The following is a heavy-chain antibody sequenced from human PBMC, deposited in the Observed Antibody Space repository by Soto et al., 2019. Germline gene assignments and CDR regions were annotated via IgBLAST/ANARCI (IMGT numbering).Heavy chain of an antibody. CDR2: MNPNSGNT. D-gene: IGHD2-15*01. V-gene: IGHV1-8*01. CDR1: GYTFTSYD. Sequence: ASVKVSCKASGYTFTSYDINWVRQATGQGLEWMGWMNPNSGNTGYAQKFQVRVTMTRNTSISTAYMELSSLRYEDTAVYYCARGAVDRGYCSGGSCQAFPFDIWGQGTMVTVSS. J-gene: IGHJ3*02. CDR3: ARGAVDRGYCSGGSCQAFPFDI.